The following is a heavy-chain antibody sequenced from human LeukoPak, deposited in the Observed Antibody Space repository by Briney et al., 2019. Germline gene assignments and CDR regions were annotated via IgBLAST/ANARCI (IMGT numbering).Heavy chain of an antibody. Sequence: PSETLSLTCTVSGGSISSYYWSWIRQPPGKGLEWIGEINHSGSTNYNPSLKSRVTISVDTSKNQFSLKLSSVTAADTAVYYCAREDDGGTNYWGQGTLVTVSS. V-gene: IGHV4-34*01. CDR1: GGSISSYY. CDR2: INHSGST. J-gene: IGHJ4*02. CDR3: AREDDGGTNY. D-gene: IGHD1-1*01.